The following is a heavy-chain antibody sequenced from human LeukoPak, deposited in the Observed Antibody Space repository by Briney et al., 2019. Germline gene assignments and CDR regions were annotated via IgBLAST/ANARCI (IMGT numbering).Heavy chain of an antibody. CDR2: ISSSSSYI. J-gene: IGHJ4*02. Sequence: PGGSLRLSCAASGFTFSSYSMNWVRQAPGKGLEWVSSISSSSSYIYYADSVKGRFTIFRDNSKNTLYLQMNSLRAEDTAVYYCANTYYDFWSGPYYWGQGTLVTVSS. V-gene: IGHV3-21*01. CDR1: GFTFSSYS. CDR3: ANTYYDFWSGPYY. D-gene: IGHD3-3*01.